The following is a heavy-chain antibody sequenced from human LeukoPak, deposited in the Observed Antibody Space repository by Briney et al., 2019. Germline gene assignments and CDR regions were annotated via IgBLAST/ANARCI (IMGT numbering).Heavy chain of an antibody. J-gene: IGHJ4*02. Sequence: SGGSLRLSCAASGFIFSNAWIDWVRQAPGKGLEWLANIKPDGNEKYYVDSVKGRFANSRDNAKNEVYLEMNSLRAEDTGVYYCSGRDSSRSPRAYWGQGTLVSVSS. V-gene: IGHV3-7*01. CDR1: GFIFSNAW. CDR3: SGRDSSRSPRAY. CDR2: IKPDGNEK. D-gene: IGHD2-2*01.